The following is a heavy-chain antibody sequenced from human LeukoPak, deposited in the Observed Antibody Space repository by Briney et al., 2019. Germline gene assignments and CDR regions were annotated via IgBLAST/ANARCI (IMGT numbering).Heavy chain of an antibody. Sequence: KPGGSLRLSCAASGFTFSSYSMNWVRQAPGKGLEWVSSISSSSSYIYYADSVKGRFTISRDNAKNSLYLQMNSLRAEDTAVYYCARYSSSWYYFDYWGQGTLVTVSS. CDR2: ISSSSSYI. D-gene: IGHD6-13*01. CDR3: ARYSSSWYYFDY. V-gene: IGHV3-21*01. J-gene: IGHJ4*02. CDR1: GFTFSSYS.